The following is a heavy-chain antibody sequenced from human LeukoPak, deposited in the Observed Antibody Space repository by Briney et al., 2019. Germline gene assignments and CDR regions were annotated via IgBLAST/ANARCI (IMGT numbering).Heavy chain of an antibody. CDR3: AKDRVSNVIAPRFDP. CDR2: ISGGGGTT. D-gene: IGHD3-16*02. CDR1: GFTFSGFA. Sequence: GGSLRLSCAASGFTFSGFAMSWVRQTPGKGLEWVSTISGGGGTTYYADSVRGRFTISRDNSNNTLYLQMNSLRAEDTAIYYCAKDRVSNVIAPRFDPWGQGTLVTASS. V-gene: IGHV3-23*01. J-gene: IGHJ5*02.